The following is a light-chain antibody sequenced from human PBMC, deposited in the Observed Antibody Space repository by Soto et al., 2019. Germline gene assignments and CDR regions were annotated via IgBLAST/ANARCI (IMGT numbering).Light chain of an antibody. J-gene: IGKJ5*01. CDR1: QSVSSTY. CDR2: GAS. V-gene: IGKV3-20*01. CDR3: QQYGSSPPIT. Sequence: EIVLTQSPGTLSLSPGERATLSCSASQSVSSTYLAWNQQKPGQAPRLLIYGASNRATGTPDRFSGSGSGTDFTLTISRLEPEDFAVYYCQQYGSSPPITFGQGTRLEIK.